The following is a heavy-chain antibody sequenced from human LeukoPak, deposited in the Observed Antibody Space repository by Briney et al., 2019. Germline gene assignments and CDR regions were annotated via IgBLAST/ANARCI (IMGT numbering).Heavy chain of an antibody. CDR2: INAYNGNT. Sequence: ASVKVSCKASGYTFTSYIISWVRQAPGQGLEWMGWINAYNGNTDYAQRVQGRVTMTTDTSTSTAYMEVRSLRSDDTAVYYCARGRHIAAAVYYYYMDVWGNGTPVTISS. CDR3: ARGRHIAAAVYYYYMDV. J-gene: IGHJ6*03. D-gene: IGHD6-13*01. CDR1: GYTFTSYI. V-gene: IGHV1-18*01.